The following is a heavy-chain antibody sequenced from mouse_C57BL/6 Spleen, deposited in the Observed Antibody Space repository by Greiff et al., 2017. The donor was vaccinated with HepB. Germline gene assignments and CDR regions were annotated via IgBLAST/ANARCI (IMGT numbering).Heavy chain of an antibody. CDR3: ARNGYGRNYFDY. CDR1: GYSITSGYD. D-gene: IGHD2-2*01. CDR2: ISYSGST. V-gene: IGHV3-1*01. Sequence: EVKLMESGPGMVKPSQSLYLTCTVTGYSITSGYDWHWIRHFPGNQLEWMGYISYSGSTNYNPSLKSRISITDDTSKNHFFLKLNSVTTEDTATYYCARNGYGRNYFDYWGQGTTLTVSS. J-gene: IGHJ2*01.